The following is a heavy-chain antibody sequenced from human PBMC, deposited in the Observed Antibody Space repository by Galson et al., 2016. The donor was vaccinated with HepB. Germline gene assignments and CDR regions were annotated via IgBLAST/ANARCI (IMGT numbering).Heavy chain of an antibody. J-gene: IGHJ4*02. Sequence: SETLSLTCTVSGGSIGRSHYWGWIRQSPGKGLEWIGSIYYSGDIYYNPSFKRRATISADTSKNHFSLRLSSVTAADAAVYYCARHQGNAWSPPFDSWGQGSLVTVSS. CDR2: IYYSGDI. CDR1: GGSIGRSHY. D-gene: IGHD1-1*01. V-gene: IGHV4-39*01. CDR3: ARHQGNAWSPPFDS.